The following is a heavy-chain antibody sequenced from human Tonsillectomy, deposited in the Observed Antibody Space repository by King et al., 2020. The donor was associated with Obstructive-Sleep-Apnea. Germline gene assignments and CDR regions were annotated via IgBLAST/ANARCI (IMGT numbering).Heavy chain of an antibody. D-gene: IGHD2-21*02. V-gene: IGHV4-39*07. J-gene: IGHJ4*02. CDR2: IYYSGST. CDR1: GGSISSSSYY. Sequence: QLQESGPGLVKPSETLSLTCAVSGGSISSSSYYWGWIRQPPGKGLEWIGSIYYSGSTYYNPSLKSRVTISVDTSKNQFSLKLSSVTAADTAVYYCARVLVTYFDYWGQGTLVTVSS. CDR3: ARVLVTYFDY.